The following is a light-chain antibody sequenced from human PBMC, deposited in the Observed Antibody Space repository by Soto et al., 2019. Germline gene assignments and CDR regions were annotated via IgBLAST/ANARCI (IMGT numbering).Light chain of an antibody. CDR1: SGHRNYA. CDR2: LNSDCSH. V-gene: IGLV4-69*01. CDR3: QTWGSGIVV. J-gene: IGLJ2*01. Sequence: QLVLTQSPSASASLGASVKLTCTLSSGHRNYAIAWHQQQSEKGPRYLMKLNSDCSHNKGDGIPDRFSVSSSGAERYLTISSLQSEDEADYYCQTWGSGIVVFGGGTKLTV.